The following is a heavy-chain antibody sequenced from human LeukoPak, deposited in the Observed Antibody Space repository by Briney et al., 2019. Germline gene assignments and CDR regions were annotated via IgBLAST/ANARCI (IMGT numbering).Heavy chain of an antibody. V-gene: IGHV1-2*02. J-gene: IGHJ6*03. CDR2: INPNSGGT. Sequence: GASVKVSCKASGYTFTGYYMHWVRQAPGQGLEWMGWINPNSGGTNYAQKFQGRVTITADESTSTAYMELSSLRSEDTAVYYCARHRSEYYYYYMDVWGKGTTVTISS. CDR1: GYTFTGYY. D-gene: IGHD1-14*01. CDR3: ARHRSEYYYYYMDV.